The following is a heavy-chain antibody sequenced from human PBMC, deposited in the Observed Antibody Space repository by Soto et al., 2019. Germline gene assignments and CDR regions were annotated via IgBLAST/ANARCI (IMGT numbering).Heavy chain of an antibody. CDR2: ITITGDTT. V-gene: IGHV3-23*04. CDR1: GFIFTTSD. CDR3: AKGGGGDHGY. J-gene: IGHJ4*02. Sequence: EVQLVESEGGLVQPGGSLRLSCEASGFIFTTSDMSWVRQAPGKGLEWISSITITGDTTHYADSVKGRFTISRDNSRNPGYLQMNSLRVDDTAVYYFAKGGGGDHGYWGQGTLVAVSS. D-gene: IGHD2-21*02.